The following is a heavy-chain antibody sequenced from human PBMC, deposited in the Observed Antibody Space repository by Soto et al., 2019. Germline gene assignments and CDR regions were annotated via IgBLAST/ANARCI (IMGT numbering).Heavy chain of an antibody. CDR3: ARHDSGGSYYYYYYMDV. J-gene: IGHJ6*03. CDR2: MYYSGST. CDR1: GGSISSYY. D-gene: IGHD2-15*01. V-gene: IGHV4-59*08. Sequence: QVQLQESGPGLVKPSETLSLTCTVSGGSISSYYWSWIRQPPGKGLEWIGYMYYSGSTNYNPSLKSRVTISGDTSKNQFSLKLSSVTAADTAVYYCARHDSGGSYYYYYYMDVWGKGTTVTVSS.